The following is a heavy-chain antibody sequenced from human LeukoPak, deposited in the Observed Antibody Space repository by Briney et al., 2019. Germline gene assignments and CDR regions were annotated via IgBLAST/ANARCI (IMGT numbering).Heavy chain of an antibody. CDR2: ISSSSSYI. CDR1: GFTFSSYS. V-gene: IGHV3-21*01. D-gene: IGHD3-22*01. CDR3: AVWVSSGYSDC. Sequence: GGSLRLSCAASGFTFSSYSMNWVRQAPGKGLEWVSSISSSSSYIYYADSVKGRFTISRDNAKNSLYLQMNSLRAEDTAVYYCAVWVSSGYSDCWGQGTLVTVSS. J-gene: IGHJ4*02.